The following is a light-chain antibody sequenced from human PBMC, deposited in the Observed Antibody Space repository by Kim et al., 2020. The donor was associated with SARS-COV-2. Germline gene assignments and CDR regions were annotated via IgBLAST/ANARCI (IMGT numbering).Light chain of an antibody. CDR2: QDT. Sequence: SGSPGQTVTIPCSGDKLGDKYSSWYQQQPGQAPVLVIYQDTKRPSGIPERFSGSNSGNTATLTISGAQAMDEADYYCQAWDNTWVFGGGTQLTVL. CDR3: QAWDNTWV. J-gene: IGLJ3*02. CDR1: KLGDKY. V-gene: IGLV3-1*01.